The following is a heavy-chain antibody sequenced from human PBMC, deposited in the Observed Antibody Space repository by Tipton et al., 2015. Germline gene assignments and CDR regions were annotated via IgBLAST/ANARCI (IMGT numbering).Heavy chain of an antibody. D-gene: IGHD5-12*01. CDR2: IYYSGFT. CDR3: ASTAGVVATLDY. CDR1: GGSVNSGYYY. Sequence: TLSLTCTVSGGSVNSGYYYWSWIRQHPGKGLEWIGYIYYSGFTYYIPSLKSRVTISADTSKNQFSLKLSSVTAADTAVYYCASTAGVVATLDYWGQGTLVTVSS. V-gene: IGHV4-31*03. J-gene: IGHJ4*02.